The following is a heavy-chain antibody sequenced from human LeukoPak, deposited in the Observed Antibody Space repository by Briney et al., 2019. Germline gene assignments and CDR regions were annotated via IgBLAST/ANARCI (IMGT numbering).Heavy chain of an antibody. Sequence: PGGSLRLSCAASGFTFSNYEMNWVRQASGKGLEWVSSISSSSSYIYYADSVKGRFTISRDNAKNSLYLQMNSLRAEDTAVYYCAKDTGYDSSGYYPDYWGQGTLVTVSS. V-gene: IGHV3-21*04. CDR3: AKDTGYDSSGYYPDY. CDR1: GFTFSNYE. J-gene: IGHJ4*02. D-gene: IGHD3-22*01. CDR2: ISSSSSYI.